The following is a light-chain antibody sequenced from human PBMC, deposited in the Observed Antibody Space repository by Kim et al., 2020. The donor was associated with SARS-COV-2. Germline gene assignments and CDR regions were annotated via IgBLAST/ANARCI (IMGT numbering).Light chain of an antibody. CDR2: DVN. CDR3: ISYASTRSYV. J-gene: IGLJ1*01. CDR1: SSDVGAYNY. Sequence: QSVLTQPASVSGSPGQSITISCTGTSSDVGAYNYVSWYQQHPGKAPKVMIFDVNQRPSGLSDRFSGSKSGNTASLTISGLQAEDEADYYCISYASTRSYVFGTGTKVTVL. V-gene: IGLV2-14*01.